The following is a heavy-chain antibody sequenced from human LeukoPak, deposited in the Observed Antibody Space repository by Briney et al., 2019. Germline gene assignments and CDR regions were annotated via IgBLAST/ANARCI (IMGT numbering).Heavy chain of an antibody. D-gene: IGHD4-23*01. V-gene: IGHV1-69*04. J-gene: IGHJ4*02. Sequence: ASVKVSCKASGYTFTSYAISWVRQAPGQGLEWMGRIIPILGIANYAQKFQGRVTITADKSTSTAYMELSSLRSEDTAVYYCAREIDYGGIWGQGTLVTVSS. CDR2: IIPILGIA. CDR3: AREIDYGGI. CDR1: GYTFTSYA.